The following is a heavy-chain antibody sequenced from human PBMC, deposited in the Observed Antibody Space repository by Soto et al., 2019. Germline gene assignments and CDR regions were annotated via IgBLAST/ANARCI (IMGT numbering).Heavy chain of an antibody. J-gene: IGHJ6*02. Sequence: SETLSLTCTVSGGSISSGGYYWSWIRQHPGKGLEWIGYIYYSGSTNYNPSLKSRVTISVDKSKNQFSLKLSSVTAADTAVYYCARVTGYQYYYYGMDVWGQGTTVTVSS. V-gene: IGHV4-31*03. D-gene: IGHD1-20*01. CDR2: IYYSGST. CDR1: GGSISSGGYY. CDR3: ARVTGYQYYYYGMDV.